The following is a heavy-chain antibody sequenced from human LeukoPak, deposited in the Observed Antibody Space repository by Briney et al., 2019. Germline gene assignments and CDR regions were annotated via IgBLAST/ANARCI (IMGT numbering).Heavy chain of an antibody. CDR3: AKRPAAVRGVIPYLDY. Sequence: QPGGSLRLSCAASGFMFSSFSMGWVRHVPGKGLEWVSTISAGGSTYYTDSVKGRFTISRDNSKNTLFLQMNSLRAEDTAIYYCAKRPAAVRGVIPYLDYWGQGTLVTVSS. D-gene: IGHD3-10*02. J-gene: IGHJ4*02. V-gene: IGHV3-23*01. CDR2: ISAGGST. CDR1: GFMFSSFS.